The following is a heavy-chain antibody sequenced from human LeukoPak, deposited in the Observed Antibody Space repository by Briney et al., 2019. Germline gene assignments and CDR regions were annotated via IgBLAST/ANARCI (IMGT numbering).Heavy chain of an antibody. D-gene: IGHD4/OR15-4a*01. Sequence: GGSLRLSCEASGFTFNSYAMNWVRQVPGKGLQWVAFIRYDGSDKYYADSVKGRFTISRDNSKNTLYLQLNSLVPDDMAVYYCARGYGENYLNYWGQGTLVTVST. CDR2: IRYDGSDK. J-gene: IGHJ4*02. CDR1: GFTFNSYA. CDR3: ARGYGENYLNY. V-gene: IGHV3-30*02.